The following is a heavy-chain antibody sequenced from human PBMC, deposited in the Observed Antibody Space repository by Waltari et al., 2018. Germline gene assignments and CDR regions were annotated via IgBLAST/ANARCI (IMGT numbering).Heavy chain of an antibody. V-gene: IGHV1-3*01. D-gene: IGHD3-16*01. CDR2: INAGNGNT. CDR3: ARRYSIWGSWYYFDY. CDR1: GYTFTSYA. Sequence: QVQLVQSGAEVKKPGASVKVSCKASGYTFTSYAMHWVRQAPGQRLEWMGWINAGNGNTKYSQKFQGRVTITRDTSASTAYMELSSLRSEDTAVYYCARRYSIWGSWYYFDYWGQGTLVTVSS. J-gene: IGHJ4*02.